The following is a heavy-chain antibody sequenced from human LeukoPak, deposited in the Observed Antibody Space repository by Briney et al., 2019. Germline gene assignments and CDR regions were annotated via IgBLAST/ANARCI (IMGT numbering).Heavy chain of an antibody. J-gene: IGHJ4*02. Sequence: PGGSLRLSCAASGFTFSSYAMSWVRQAPGKGLEWVSAISGSGGSTYYADSVKGRFNISRDNSKNTLYLQMNSLRAEDTAVYYCAKHSGGSCYSSFDYWGQGTLVTVSS. CDR1: GFTFSSYA. V-gene: IGHV3-23*01. CDR2: ISGSGGST. CDR3: AKHSGGSCYSSFDY. D-gene: IGHD2-15*01.